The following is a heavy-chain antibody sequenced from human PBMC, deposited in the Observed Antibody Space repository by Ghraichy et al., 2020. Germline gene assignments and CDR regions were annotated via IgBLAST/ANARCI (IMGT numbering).Heavy chain of an antibody. D-gene: IGHD1-1*01. Sequence: GGSPRLSCAASGFTFSTYTMHWVRQAPGKGLEWVSSITSSSSLIYYADSVKGRFTISRDNAKNSLYLQMNSLRDEDTAVYYCTRDSYTGSSIEAFDIWGQGAMVTVSS. CDR3: TRDSYTGSSIEAFDI. CDR1: GFTFSTYT. CDR2: ITSSSSLI. V-gene: IGHV3-48*02. J-gene: IGHJ3*02.